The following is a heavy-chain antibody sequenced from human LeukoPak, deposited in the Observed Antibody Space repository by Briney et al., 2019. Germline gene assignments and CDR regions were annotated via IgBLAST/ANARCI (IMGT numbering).Heavy chain of an antibody. Sequence: SETLSLTCTVSGGSISGYYWTWIRQPPGKGLEWIGYIYYTGSTKYNPSLKSRVTISVDTSRNQFSLKLSSVTAADTAVYYCARLEASQAGHFDYWGRGSLVTVSS. CDR3: ARLEASQAGHFDY. CDR2: IYYTGST. V-gene: IGHV4-59*08. CDR1: GGSISGYY. D-gene: IGHD1-1*01. J-gene: IGHJ4*02.